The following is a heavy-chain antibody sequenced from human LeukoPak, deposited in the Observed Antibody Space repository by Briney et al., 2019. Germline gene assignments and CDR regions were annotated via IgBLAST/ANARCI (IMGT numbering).Heavy chain of an antibody. CDR2: IYPGDSDT. Sequence: GESLKISRKGSGYSFTSCWIGWVPQMPGRGLELMGIIYPGDSDTRYSPSFQGQVTISVDKSISTAYLQWSSLKASDTAMYYCARPIVEAGTDLGYWGQGTLVTVSS. V-gene: IGHV5-51*01. CDR3: ARPIVEAGTDLGY. CDR1: GYSFTSCW. D-gene: IGHD6-13*01. J-gene: IGHJ4*02.